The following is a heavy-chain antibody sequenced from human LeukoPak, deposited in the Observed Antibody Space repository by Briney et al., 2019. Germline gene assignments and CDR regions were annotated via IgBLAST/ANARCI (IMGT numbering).Heavy chain of an antibody. CDR2: IYYSGST. CDR1: GGSISSYY. J-gene: IGHJ5*02. CDR3: AREVDFGVVPNWFDP. D-gene: IGHD3-3*01. V-gene: IGHV4-59*01. Sequence: SETLSLTCTVSGGSISSYYWSWLRQPPGKGLEWIGYIYYSGSTNYNPSLKSRATISVDTSKNQFSLKLSSVTAADTAVYYCAREVDFGVVPNWFDPWGQGTLVTVSS.